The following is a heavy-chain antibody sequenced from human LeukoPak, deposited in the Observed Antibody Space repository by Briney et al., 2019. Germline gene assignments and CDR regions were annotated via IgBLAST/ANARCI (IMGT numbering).Heavy chain of an antibody. V-gene: IGHV3-23*01. CDR1: GFTFSSYA. CDR2: ISGSGDST. Sequence: GGSLRLSCAASGFTFSSYAMSWVRQAPGKGLEWVSAISGSGDSTYYADSVKGRFTISRDNSKNTLYLQMSSLRAEDTALYYCARLAEPWEVWHAFDIWGQGTMVLVSS. J-gene: IGHJ3*02. CDR3: ARLAEPWEVWHAFDI. D-gene: IGHD3-16*01.